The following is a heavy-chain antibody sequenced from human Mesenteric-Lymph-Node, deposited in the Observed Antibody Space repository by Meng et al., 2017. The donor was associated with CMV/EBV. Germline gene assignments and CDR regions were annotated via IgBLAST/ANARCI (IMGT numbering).Heavy chain of an antibody. CDR1: GYTFTSYD. Sequence: ASVKVSCKASGYTFTSYDINWVRQATGQGLEWMGWMNPNSGNTGYAQKFQGRVTMTRDTSISTAYMELSRLRSEDTAVYYCAANGSPHYCSSTSCSPFDYWGQGTLVTVSS. J-gene: IGHJ4*02. D-gene: IGHD2-2*01. CDR2: MNPNSGNT. V-gene: IGHV1-8*02. CDR3: AANGSPHYCSSTSCSPFDY.